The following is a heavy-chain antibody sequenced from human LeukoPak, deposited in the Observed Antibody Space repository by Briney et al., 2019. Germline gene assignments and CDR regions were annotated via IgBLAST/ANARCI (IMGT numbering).Heavy chain of an antibody. V-gene: IGHV4-30-4*01. J-gene: IGHJ3*02. D-gene: IGHD3-22*01. CDR2: IYYSGST. CDR1: GGSISSGDHY. Sequence: SQTLSLTCTVSGGSISSGDHYWSWIRQPPGKGLEWIGYIYYSGSTYSNPSLNSRVTISVDTSKNQFSLKLSSVTAADTAVYYCARKVYYYDSSGYSGPVRAFDIWGQGTMVTVSS. CDR3: ARKVYYYDSSGYSGPVRAFDI.